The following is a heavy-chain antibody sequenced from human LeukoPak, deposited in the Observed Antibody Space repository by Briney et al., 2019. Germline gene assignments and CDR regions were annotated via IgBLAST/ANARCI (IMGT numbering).Heavy chain of an antibody. Sequence: GGSLRLSCAASGFAFSSYSMNWVRQAPGKGLEWVSSISSSSSYIYYADSVKGRFTISRDNAKNSLYLQMNSLRAEDTAVYYCARDLPYYYDSSGYYPGGFDYWGQGTLVTVSS. V-gene: IGHV3-21*01. CDR2: ISSSSSYI. CDR1: GFAFSSYS. CDR3: ARDLPYYYDSSGYYPGGFDY. D-gene: IGHD3-22*01. J-gene: IGHJ4*02.